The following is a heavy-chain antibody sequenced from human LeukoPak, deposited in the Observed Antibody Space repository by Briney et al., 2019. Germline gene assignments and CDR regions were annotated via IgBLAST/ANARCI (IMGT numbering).Heavy chain of an antibody. CDR1: SGSISTSNSY. CDR3: ARCLPGQAEITMLQNWFDP. Sequence: SETLSLTCTVSSGSISTSNSYWGWIRQPPGKGLEWIGSIYHSGSTYYNPSLKSRVTISVDTSKNQFSLKLSSVTAADTAVYYCARCLPGQAEITMLQNWFDPWGQGTLVTVSS. J-gene: IGHJ5*02. D-gene: IGHD3-10*01. V-gene: IGHV4-39*07. CDR2: IYHSGST.